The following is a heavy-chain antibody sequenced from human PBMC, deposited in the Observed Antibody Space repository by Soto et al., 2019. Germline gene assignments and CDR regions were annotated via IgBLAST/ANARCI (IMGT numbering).Heavy chain of an antibody. J-gene: IGHJ4*02. CDR1: GFTFSDYY. CDR2: ISSRSSTI. D-gene: IGHD2-8*01. CDR3: ASGTNGAFFVY. Sequence: QVQLVESGGGLVKPGGSLRLSCAASGFTFSDYYMSRIRQAPGKGLEWVSYISSRSSTIFYADSVKGRFTISRDNVKNSLYLQMNSLRAEDTAVYYCASGTNGAFFVYWGQGILVTVSS. V-gene: IGHV3-11*01.